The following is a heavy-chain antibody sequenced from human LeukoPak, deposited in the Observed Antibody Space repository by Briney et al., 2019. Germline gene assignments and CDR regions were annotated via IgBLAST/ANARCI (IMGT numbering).Heavy chain of an antibody. D-gene: IGHD3-9*01. CDR1: GGSFSGYY. Sequence: PSETLSLTCAVYGGSFSGYYWSWIRQPPGKGLEWIGEINHSGSTNYNPSLKSRVTISVDTSKNQFSLKLSSVTAADTAVYYCASEDYDILTGYRSYWGQGTLATVSS. J-gene: IGHJ4*02. CDR2: INHSGST. V-gene: IGHV4-34*01. CDR3: ASEDYDILTGYRSY.